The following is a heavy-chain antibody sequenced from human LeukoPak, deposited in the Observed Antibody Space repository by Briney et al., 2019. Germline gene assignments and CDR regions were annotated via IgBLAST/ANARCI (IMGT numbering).Heavy chain of an antibody. CDR3: ARVPYDSSGYYLADAFDI. V-gene: IGHV1-8*01. D-gene: IGHD3-22*01. J-gene: IGHJ3*02. CDR2: MNPNSGNT. Sequence: ASVEVSCKASGYTFTSYDINWVRQATGQGLEWMGWMNPNSGNTGYAQKFQGRVTMTRNTSISTAYMELSSLRSEDAAVYYCARVPYDSSGYYLADAFDIWGQGTMVTVSS. CDR1: GYTFTSYD.